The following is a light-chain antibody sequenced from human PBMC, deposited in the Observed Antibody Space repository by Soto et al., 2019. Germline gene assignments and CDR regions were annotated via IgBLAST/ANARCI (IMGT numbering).Light chain of an antibody. Sequence: QSVLTQSPSVSGAPGQRVTISCTGSSSNIGAGYDVHWYQQLPGTAPKLLIYGNSNRPSGVPDRFSGSKSGTSASLAITGLQAEDEVDYYCQSYDSSLSGVVFGGGTKLTVL. V-gene: IGLV1-40*01. CDR2: GNS. CDR3: QSYDSSLSGVV. J-gene: IGLJ2*01. CDR1: SSNIGAGYD.